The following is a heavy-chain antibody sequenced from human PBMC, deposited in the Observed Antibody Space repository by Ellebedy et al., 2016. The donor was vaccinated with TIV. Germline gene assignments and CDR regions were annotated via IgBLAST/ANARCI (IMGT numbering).Heavy chain of an antibody. CDR3: AKEGDY. Sequence: GGSLRLXCAASGFTFSSYAMHWVRQAPGKGLEWVAVISYDGSNKYYADSVKGRFTISRDNSKNTLYLQMNSLRAEDTAVYYCAKEGDYWGQGTLVTVSS. V-gene: IGHV3-30*04. J-gene: IGHJ4*02. CDR2: ISYDGSNK. CDR1: GFTFSSYA.